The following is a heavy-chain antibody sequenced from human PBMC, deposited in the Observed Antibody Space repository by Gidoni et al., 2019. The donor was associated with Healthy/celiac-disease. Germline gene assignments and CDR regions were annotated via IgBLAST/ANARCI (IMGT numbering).Heavy chain of an antibody. D-gene: IGHD3-22*01. Sequence: QVQLVESGGGVVQPGRSLRLSCAASGFTFSSYAMHWVRQAPGKGLEWVAVISYDGSNKYYADSVKGRFTISRDNSKNTLYLQMNSLRAEDTAVYYCAREGTTYDSSGYYLVFDYWGQGTLVTVSS. V-gene: IGHV3-30*01. J-gene: IGHJ4*02. CDR3: AREGTTYDSSGYYLVFDY. CDR2: ISYDGSNK. CDR1: GFTFSSYA.